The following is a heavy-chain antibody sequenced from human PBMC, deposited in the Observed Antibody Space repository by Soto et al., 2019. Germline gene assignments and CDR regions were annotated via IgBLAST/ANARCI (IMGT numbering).Heavy chain of an antibody. D-gene: IGHD3-10*01. CDR2: INPNSGGT. CDR1: GYTFTGYY. J-gene: IGHJ5*02. V-gene: IGHV1-2*04. Sequence: ASMKVSCKASGYTFTGYYMHWVRQAPGQGLEWMGWINPNSGGTNYAQKFQGWVTMTRDTSISTAYMELSRLRSDDTAVYYCARDLVGSGSYFFDPWGQGTLVTVSS. CDR3: ARDLVGSGSYFFDP.